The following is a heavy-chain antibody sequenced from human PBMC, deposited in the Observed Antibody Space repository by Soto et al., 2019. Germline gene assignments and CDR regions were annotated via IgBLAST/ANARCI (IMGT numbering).Heavy chain of an antibody. CDR3: ARAIRYFDWSLRTFNFDY. J-gene: IGHJ4*02. CDR2: ISSSSSTI. Sequence: PGGSLRLSCAASGFTFSSYSMNWVRQAPGKGLEWVSYISSSSSTIYYADSVKGRFTISRDNAKNSLYLQMNSLRAEDTAVYYCARAIRYFDWSLRTFNFDYWGQGTLVTVSS. CDR1: GFTFSSYS. D-gene: IGHD3-9*01. V-gene: IGHV3-48*01.